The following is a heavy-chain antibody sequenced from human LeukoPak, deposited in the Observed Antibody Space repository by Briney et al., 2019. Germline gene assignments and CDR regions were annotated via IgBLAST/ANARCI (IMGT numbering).Heavy chain of an antibody. D-gene: IGHD3-10*01. CDR1: GGTFSSYA. V-gene: IGHV1-69*06. Sequence: SVKVSCKASGGTFSSYAISWVRQARGQGLEWMGGIIPIFGTANYAQKFQGRVTITADKSTSTAYMELSSLRSEDTAVYYCARDLYYGSGSYHNFDYWGQGTLVTVSS. J-gene: IGHJ4*02. CDR2: IIPIFGTA. CDR3: ARDLYYGSGSYHNFDY.